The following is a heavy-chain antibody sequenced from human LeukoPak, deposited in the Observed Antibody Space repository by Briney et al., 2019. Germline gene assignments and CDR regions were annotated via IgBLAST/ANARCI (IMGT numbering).Heavy chain of an antibody. Sequence: SETLSLTCTVSGGSISSYYWSWIRQPPGKGLEWIGYIYYSGSTNYNPSLKSRVTISVDTSKNQFSLKLSSVTAADTAVYYCAGLPVAAAGRGYYYYYGMDVWGQGTTVTVSS. V-gene: IGHV4-59*08. J-gene: IGHJ6*02. D-gene: IGHD6-13*01. CDR2: IYYSGST. CDR3: AGLPVAAAGRGYYYYYGMDV. CDR1: GGSISSYY.